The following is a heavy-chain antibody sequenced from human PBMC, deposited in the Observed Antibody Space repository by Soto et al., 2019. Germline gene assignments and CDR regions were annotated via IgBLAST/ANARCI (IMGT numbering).Heavy chain of an antibody. J-gene: IGHJ4*02. CDR2: ISGSGGRT. Sequence: VGSLRLSCAASGFTFSSYAMSWVRQARGKGLEWVSAIISGSGGRTYYADSVKGRFTISRDNSKNTLYLQMNSLRAEDTAVYYCAKLMIYHDSSGYNWGQGTLVTVSS. CDR3: AKLMIYHDSSGYN. D-gene: IGHD3-22*01. CDR1: GFTFSSYA. V-gene: IGHV3-23*01.